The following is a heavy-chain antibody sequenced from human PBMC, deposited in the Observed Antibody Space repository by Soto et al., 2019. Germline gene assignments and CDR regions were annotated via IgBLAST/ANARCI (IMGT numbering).Heavy chain of an antibody. Sequence: PSETLSLTCTVSGGSISSYYWSWIRQPPGKGLEWIGYIYYSGSTIYNPSLKSRVTISVDTSKNQFSLKLSSVTAADTAVYYCARLQTSGYDYGSDAFDIWGQGTMVTVSS. CDR3: ARLQTSGYDYGSDAFDI. J-gene: IGHJ3*02. CDR2: IYYSGST. D-gene: IGHD5-12*01. V-gene: IGHV4-59*08. CDR1: GGSISSYY.